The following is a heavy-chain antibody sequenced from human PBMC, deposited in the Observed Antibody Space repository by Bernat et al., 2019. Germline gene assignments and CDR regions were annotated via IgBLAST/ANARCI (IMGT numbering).Heavy chain of an antibody. V-gene: IGHV3-48*03. Sequence: EVQLVESGGGLVQPGGSLRLSCAASGFIFRNYEMNWVRQAPGKGLEWVSYISSSVNVMYYADSVKGRFTISRDNSKSSLYLQMNSLRAEDTAVYYCAKVAAAAAEYGMDVWGQGTTVTVSS. D-gene: IGHD6-13*01. CDR3: AKVAAAAAEYGMDV. CDR2: ISSSVNVM. CDR1: GFIFRNYE. J-gene: IGHJ6*02.